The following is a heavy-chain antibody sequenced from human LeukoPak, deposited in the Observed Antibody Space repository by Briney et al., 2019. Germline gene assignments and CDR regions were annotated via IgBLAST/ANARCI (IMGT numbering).Heavy chain of an antibody. CDR1: GFTFSSYS. V-gene: IGHV3-21*01. J-gene: IGHJ6*03. Sequence: GGSLRLSCAASGFTFSSYSVNWVRQAPGRGLEWVSSISSSSSYIYYADSVKGRFTISRDNAKNSLYLQMNSLRAEDTAVYYCAREGYCSSTSCFFSPAGDYYYMDVWGKGTTVTVPS. CDR3: AREGYCSSTSCFFSPAGDYYYMDV. CDR2: ISSSSSYI. D-gene: IGHD2-2*01.